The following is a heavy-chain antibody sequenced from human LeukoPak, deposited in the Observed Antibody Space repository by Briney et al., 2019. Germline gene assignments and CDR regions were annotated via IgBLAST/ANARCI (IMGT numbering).Heavy chain of an antibody. D-gene: IGHD3-22*01. CDR1: GGTFSSYA. V-gene: IGHV1-69*13. J-gene: IGHJ4*02. Sequence: ASVKVSCKASGGTFSSYAISWVRQAPGQGLEWMGGIIPIFGTANYAQKFQGRVTITADESTSTAYMELSSLRSEDTAVYYCASQSFAAMIIFAYWGQGTLVTVSS. CDR2: IIPIFGTA. CDR3: ASQSFAAMIIFAY.